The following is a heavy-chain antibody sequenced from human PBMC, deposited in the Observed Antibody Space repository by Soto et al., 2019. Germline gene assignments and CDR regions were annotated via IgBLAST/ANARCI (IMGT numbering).Heavy chain of an antibody. V-gene: IGHV3-74*01. J-gene: IGHJ3*02. Sequence: PGGSLRLSCAASGFTFSSYWMHWVRQAPGMGLVWVSRINTDGSSTNYADSVKGRFTISRDNAANTLYLQMNSLRAEDTAVYFCARPIGVAGKGAFDMWGLGTMVTVSS. D-gene: IGHD6-19*01. CDR1: GFTFSSYW. CDR3: ARPIGVAGKGAFDM. CDR2: INTDGSST.